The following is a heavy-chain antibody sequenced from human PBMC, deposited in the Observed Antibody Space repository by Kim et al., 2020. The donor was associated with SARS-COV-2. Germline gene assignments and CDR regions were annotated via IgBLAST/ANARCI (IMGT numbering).Heavy chain of an antibody. V-gene: IGHV3-21*01. J-gene: IGHJ4*02. D-gene: IGHD6-13*01. CDR3: ARDAIGPGIAAACPFDY. Sequence: VKGQCPISRDNAKKSLYLQMNSLRAEDTAVYYCARDAIGPGIAAACPFDYWGQGTLVTVSS.